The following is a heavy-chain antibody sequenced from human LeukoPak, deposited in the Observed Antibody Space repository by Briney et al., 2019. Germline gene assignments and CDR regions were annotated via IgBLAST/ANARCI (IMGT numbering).Heavy chain of an antibody. D-gene: IGHD6-19*01. J-gene: IGHJ4*02. CDR2: INDSGST. CDR1: GGSFSDYY. Sequence: PSETLSLTCAVYGGSFSDYYWSWIRQPPGKGLEWIGEINDSGSTKYNPSLKSRVTISIDTSKNQFSLKLSSVTAADTAVYYCARRGSGWYHYWGQGTLVTVSS. V-gene: IGHV4-34*01. CDR3: ARRGSGWYHY.